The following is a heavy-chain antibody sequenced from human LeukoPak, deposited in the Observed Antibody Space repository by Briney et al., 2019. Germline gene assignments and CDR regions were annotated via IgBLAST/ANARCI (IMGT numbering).Heavy chain of an antibody. D-gene: IGHD1-26*01. CDR2: IYYTGTI. CDR1: GGSISSSY. Sequence: SVTLSLTCTVSGGSISSSYWIWIRQPPGKGLEWIGYIYYTGTINYNPSLKSRVTMLIDTSKNQFSLKLSSVTAADTAVYYCAREWGRYWGQGTLVTVSS. V-gene: IGHV4-59*01. J-gene: IGHJ4*02. CDR3: AREWGRY.